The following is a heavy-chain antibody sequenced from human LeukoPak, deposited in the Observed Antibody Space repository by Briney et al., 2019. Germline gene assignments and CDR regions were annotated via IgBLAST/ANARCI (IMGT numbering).Heavy chain of an antibody. D-gene: IGHD3-22*01. CDR1: GFTFSSYA. CDR3: AKVFLSYYYDSSGYHDY. Sequence: GSLRLSCAASGFTFSSYAMSWVRQAPGKGLEWVSAISGSGGSTYYADSVKGRFTISRDNSKNTLYLQMNSLRAEDTAVYYCAKVFLSYYYDSSGYHDYWGQGTLVTVSS. J-gene: IGHJ4*02. V-gene: IGHV3-23*01. CDR2: ISGSGGST.